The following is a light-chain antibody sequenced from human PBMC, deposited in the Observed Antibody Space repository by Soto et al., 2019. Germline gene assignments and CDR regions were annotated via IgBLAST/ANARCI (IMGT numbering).Light chain of an antibody. CDR3: QKYDSAPWT. V-gene: IGKV1-27*01. J-gene: IGKJ1*01. CDR2: AAS. CDR1: QGISNY. Sequence: DIQMTQSPSSLSASVRDRVTITCRASQGISNYLAWYQQKPGKVPKLLIYAASTLQSVVPSRFSGSGSGTGFTLTITSLQPEDVATYYCQKYDSAPWTFGQGTKVEIK.